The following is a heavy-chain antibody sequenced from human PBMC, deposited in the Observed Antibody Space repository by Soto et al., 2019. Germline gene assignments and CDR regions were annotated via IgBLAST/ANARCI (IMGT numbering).Heavy chain of an antibody. V-gene: IGHV5-51*01. CDR3: ARPHMVRGVISWFDP. CDR1: GYSFTSYW. Sequence: GESLKISCKGSGYSFTSYWIGWVRQMPGKGLEWMGIIYPGDSDTRYSPSFQGQVTISADKSISTAYLQWSSLKASDTAMYYCARPHMVRGVISWFDPWGQGTLVTVS. CDR2: IYPGDSDT. J-gene: IGHJ5*02. D-gene: IGHD3-10*01.